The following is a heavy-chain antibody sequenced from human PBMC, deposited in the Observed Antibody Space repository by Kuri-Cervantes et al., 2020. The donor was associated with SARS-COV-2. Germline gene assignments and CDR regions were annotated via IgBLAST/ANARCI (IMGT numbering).Heavy chain of an antibody. V-gene: IGHV3-7*01. J-gene: IGHJ4*02. Sequence: GGSLRLSCAASGFTFSSYWMSWVRQAPGKGLEWVANIKQDGSEKYYVDSVKGRFTISRDNAKNSLYLQMNSLRAEDTAVYYCATTDYGGNSDLSDYWGQGTLVTVSS. CDR3: ATTDYGGNSDLSDY. D-gene: IGHD4-23*01. CDR1: GFTFSSYW. CDR2: IKQDGSEK.